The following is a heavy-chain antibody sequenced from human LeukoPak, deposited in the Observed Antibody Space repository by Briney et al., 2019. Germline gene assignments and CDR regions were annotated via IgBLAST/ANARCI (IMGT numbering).Heavy chain of an antibody. CDR2: ITSNGDKI. D-gene: IGHD4-17*01. CDR3: VKRRARSVTYDY. J-gene: IGHJ4*02. CDR1: GFTFSTYV. Sequence: GGSLRLSCSASGFTFSTYVVHCVRQPPGKGLEFVSSITSNGDKIFYADSVKGSFTSSKVNYKNTLYLQMSSLRAEDTSVYYCVKRRARSVTYDYWGQGTLVTVSP. V-gene: IGHV3-64D*09.